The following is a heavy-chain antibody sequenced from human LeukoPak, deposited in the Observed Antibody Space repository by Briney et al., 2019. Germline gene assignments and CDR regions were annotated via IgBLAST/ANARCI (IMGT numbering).Heavy chain of an antibody. CDR3: AKTGGIAAAH. D-gene: IGHD6-13*01. Sequence: PGGSLRLSCAASGFTFSSYGMHWVRQAPGKGLEWVAFVHYGGSNKYYADSVKGRFTISRDNAKNSLYLQMNSLRAEDTALYYCAKTGGIAAAHWGQGTLVTVSS. J-gene: IGHJ4*02. V-gene: IGHV3-30*02. CDR1: GFTFSSYG. CDR2: VHYGGSNK.